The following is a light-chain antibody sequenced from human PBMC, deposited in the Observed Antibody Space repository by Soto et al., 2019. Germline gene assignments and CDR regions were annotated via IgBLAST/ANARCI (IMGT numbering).Light chain of an antibody. CDR2: GAS. J-gene: IGKJ1*01. Sequence: EIVLTQSSGTLSVSPGERATLSCRASQSVSSKLAWYQQKPGQAPRLLFYGASTGATGIPARFSGSGSETEFTLSISSLQSEDFAVYYCQQYNKWPGTFGQGTKVDIK. CDR3: QQYNKWPGT. CDR1: QSVSSK. V-gene: IGKV3-15*01.